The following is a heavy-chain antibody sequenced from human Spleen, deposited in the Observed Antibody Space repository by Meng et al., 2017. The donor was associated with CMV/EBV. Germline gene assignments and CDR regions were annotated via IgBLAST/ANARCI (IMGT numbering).Heavy chain of an antibody. D-gene: IGHD3-9*01. CDR3: ARVGAFDWSIFDY. CDR2: IYYSRST. J-gene: IGHJ4*02. CDR1: GASISSYY. V-gene: IGHV4-59*01. Sequence: SETLSLTCTVSGASISSYYWSWIRQAPGKGLEWIGYIYYSRSTNYNPSLKSRVTMSVDTSKNHFSLKLSSMTAADTAIYYCARVGAFDWSIFDYWGQGTQVTVSS.